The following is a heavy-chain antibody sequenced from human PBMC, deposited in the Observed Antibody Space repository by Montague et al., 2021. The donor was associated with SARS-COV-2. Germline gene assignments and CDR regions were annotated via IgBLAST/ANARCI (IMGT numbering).Heavy chain of an antibody. D-gene: IGHD5-24*01. CDR1: GASISSYY. CDR3: ARVFPRWLQFDPYFDY. CDR2: IYYSGST. J-gene: IGHJ4*02. Sequence: SETLSLTCTVSGASISSYYWSWILQPPGKGLEWIVYIYYSGSTNXNPSLKSRVTISVDTSKNQFSLKLSSVTAADTAVYYCARVFPRWLQFDPYFDYWGQGTLVTVSS. V-gene: IGHV4-59*01.